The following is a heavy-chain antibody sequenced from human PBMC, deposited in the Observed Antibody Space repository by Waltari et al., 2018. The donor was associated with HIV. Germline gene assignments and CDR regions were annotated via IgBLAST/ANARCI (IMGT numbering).Heavy chain of an antibody. CDR1: GGSFSGYY. Sequence: QVQLQQWGAGLLKPSETLSLTCAVYGGSFSGYYWSWIRQPPGKGLGWIGEINHRGSTNYNPPLKSRVIISVDTSINQFAPKLSSGTAADTAVYYCARARYCSSTRCYTKGRRNSFYYYALDVWGQGTTVTVSS. CDR3: ARARYCSSTRCYTKGRRNSFYYYALDV. CDR2: INHRGST. D-gene: IGHD2-2*02. V-gene: IGHV4-34*01. J-gene: IGHJ6*02.